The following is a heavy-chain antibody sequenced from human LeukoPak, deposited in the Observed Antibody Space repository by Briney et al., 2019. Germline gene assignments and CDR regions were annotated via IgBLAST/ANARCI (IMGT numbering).Heavy chain of an antibody. CDR2: IYYSGST. V-gene: IGHV4-59*01. Sequence: ETLSLTCTVSGGSISNYYWSWIRQPPGKGLEWIGYIYYSGSTNYNPSLRSRVTISVDTSKNQFSLKLSSVTAADTAVYYCARSHGSGSYYNLNDYWGQGTLVTVSS. CDR1: GGSISNYY. J-gene: IGHJ4*02. D-gene: IGHD3-10*01. CDR3: ARSHGSGSYYNLNDY.